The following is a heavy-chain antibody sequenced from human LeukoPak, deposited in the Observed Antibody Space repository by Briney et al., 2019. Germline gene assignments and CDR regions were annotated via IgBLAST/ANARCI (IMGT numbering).Heavy chain of an antibody. V-gene: IGHV1-18*01. J-gene: IGHJ6*02. CDR2: ISAYNGNT. D-gene: IGHD2-2*01. Sequence: ASVKVSCKASGYTFTNYGISWVRQAPGQGLEWMGWISAYNGNTNYAQKFQGRVTMTTDTSTSTAYMELRSLRSDDTAVYYCARVLVPAEGYYYYGMDVWGQGTTVTVSS. CDR3: ARVLVPAEGYYYYGMDV. CDR1: GYTFTNYG.